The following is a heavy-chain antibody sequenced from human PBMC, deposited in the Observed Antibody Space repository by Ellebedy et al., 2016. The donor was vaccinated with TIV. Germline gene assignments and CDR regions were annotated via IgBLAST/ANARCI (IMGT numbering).Heavy chain of an antibody. CDR3: ARSPLDAFDI. J-gene: IGHJ3*02. CDR1: GGSISHYY. V-gene: IGHV4-59*01. CDR2: VFYTGST. Sequence: GSLRLSCSVSGGSISHYYWSWIRQPPGKGLEWIGYVFYTGSTNYNPSLKSRVTISLDTSKNHFSLRLSSVTAADTAVYYCARSPLDAFDIWGQGTMVTVSS.